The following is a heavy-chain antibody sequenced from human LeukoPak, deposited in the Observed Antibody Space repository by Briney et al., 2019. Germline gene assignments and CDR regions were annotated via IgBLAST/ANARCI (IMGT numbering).Heavy chain of an antibody. CDR1: SGFISSYY. V-gene: IGHV4-59*12. J-gene: IGHJ3*02. CDR2: IKYSGLI. D-gene: IGHD3-22*01. CDR3: ARLVDYDNSGDPDIFDI. Sequence: SETLSLTCIVASGFISSYYWSWIRQTPGKGLEWISFIKYSGLIKYNPSLPSRVYISLDTSKNHLSLQLRSVMAADTAVYSCARLVDYDNSGDPDIFDIWGPGTIVSIS.